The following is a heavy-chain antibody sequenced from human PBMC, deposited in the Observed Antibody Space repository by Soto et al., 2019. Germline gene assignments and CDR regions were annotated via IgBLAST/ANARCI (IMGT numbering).Heavy chain of an antibody. D-gene: IGHD2-21*01. Sequence: LSLTCTVPGGSDNIGTYYWSWIRQPPGKGLEWIGFIHYSGSTNYNPSLKGRVTMSVDTSKNQFSLKLTSVNTADTAIYYCTRGGDPYKTGHWGQGTLVTVSS. CDR2: IHYSGST. CDR1: GGSDNIGTYY. J-gene: IGHJ4*02. V-gene: IGHV4-61*01. CDR3: TRGGDPYKTGH.